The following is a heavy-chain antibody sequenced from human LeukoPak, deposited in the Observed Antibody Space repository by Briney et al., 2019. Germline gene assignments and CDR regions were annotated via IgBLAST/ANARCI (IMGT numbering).Heavy chain of an antibody. J-gene: IGHJ4*02. D-gene: IGHD3-22*01. Sequence: GASVKVSCKASGYTFTSYDINWVRQATGQGLEWMGWMNPNSGNTGYAQKFQGRVTMTEDTSTDTAYMELSSLRSEDTAVYYCATAPTYYYDSSGYYSYWGQGTLVTVSS. CDR3: ATAPTYYYDSSGYYSY. CDR2: MNPNSGNT. CDR1: GYTFTSYD. V-gene: IGHV1-8*01.